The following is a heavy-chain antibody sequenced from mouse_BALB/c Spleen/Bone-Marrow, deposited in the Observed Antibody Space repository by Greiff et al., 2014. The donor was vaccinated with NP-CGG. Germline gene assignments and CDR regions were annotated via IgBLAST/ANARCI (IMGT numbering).Heavy chain of an antibody. V-gene: IGHV14-3*02. CDR3: ARVKLWSYAMDY. CDR1: GFTINDTY. J-gene: IGHJ4*01. D-gene: IGHD1-1*02. CDR2: IDPANGNT. Sequence: VQLKESGAELVKPGASVKLSCTASGFTINDTYMHWVKQRPEQGLEWIGRIDPANGNTKYDPKFQGKATITADTSSNTAYLQLSSLTSEDTAVYYCARVKLWSYAMDYWGQGTSVTVSS.